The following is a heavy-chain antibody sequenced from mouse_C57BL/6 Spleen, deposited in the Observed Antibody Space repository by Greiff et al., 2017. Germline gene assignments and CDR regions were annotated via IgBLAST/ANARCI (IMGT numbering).Heavy chain of an antibody. CDR1: GYTFTEYT. J-gene: IGHJ3*01. CDR3: ARHYYCNYEAWFAY. V-gene: IGHV1-62-2*01. D-gene: IGHD2-1*01. CDR2: FYPGSGSI. Sequence: VQLQQSGAELVKPGASVKLSCKASGYTFTEYTIHWVKQRSGQGLEWIGWFYPGSGSIKYNEKFKDKATLTAEESSNTVYLALSRLTSEDSAVYFCARHYYCNYEAWFAYWGQGTLVTVSA.